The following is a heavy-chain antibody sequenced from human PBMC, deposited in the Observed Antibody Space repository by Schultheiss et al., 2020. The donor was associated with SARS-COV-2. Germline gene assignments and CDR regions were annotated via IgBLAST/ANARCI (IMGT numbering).Heavy chain of an antibody. CDR2: ISGSGGST. Sequence: GSLRLSCAASGFTFSSYAMSWVRQAPGKGLEWVSAISGSGGSTYYADSVKGRFTISRDNSKNTLYLQMNSLRAEDTAVYYCAKGFIAVAGHGALGDDAFDIWGQGTMVTVSS. D-gene: IGHD6-19*01. CDR3: AKGFIAVAGHGALGDDAFDI. CDR1: GFTFSSYA. J-gene: IGHJ3*02. V-gene: IGHV3-23*01.